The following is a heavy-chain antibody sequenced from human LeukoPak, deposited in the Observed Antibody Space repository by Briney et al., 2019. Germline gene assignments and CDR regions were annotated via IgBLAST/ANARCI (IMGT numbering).Heavy chain of an antibody. Sequence: GGSLRLSCAASGFTFSSYWMHWVRQAPGKGLVWVSHIKSDGSSTSYADSVKDRFTISRDNAKNSLYLQMNSLRDEDTAVYYCARDWGHCGGDCYSWGQGTLVTVSS. CDR3: ARDWGHCGGDCYS. CDR1: GFTFSSYW. D-gene: IGHD2-21*02. CDR2: IKSDGSST. V-gene: IGHV3-74*01. J-gene: IGHJ4*02.